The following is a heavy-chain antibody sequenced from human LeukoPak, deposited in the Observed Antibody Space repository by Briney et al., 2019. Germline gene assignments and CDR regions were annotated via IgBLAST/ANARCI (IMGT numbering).Heavy chain of an antibody. V-gene: IGHV4-4*09. Sequence: SETLSLTCTVSGGSISSYYWSWIRQPPGKGLEWIGYIYTSGSTNYNPSLKSRVTTSVDTSKNQFSLKLSSVTAADTAVYYCARHGDIYYYYYYMDVWGKGTTVTVSS. D-gene: IGHD3-3*01. CDR1: GGSISSYY. CDR2: IYTSGST. CDR3: ARHGDIYYYYYYMDV. J-gene: IGHJ6*03.